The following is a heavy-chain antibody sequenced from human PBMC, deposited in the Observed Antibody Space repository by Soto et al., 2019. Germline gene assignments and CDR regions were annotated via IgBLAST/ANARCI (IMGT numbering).Heavy chain of an antibody. Sequence: SETLSLTWAVYGGSFSGYYWSWIRQPPGKGLEWIGEINHSGSTNYNPSLKSRVTISVDTSKNQFSLKLSSVTAADTAVYYCARDYDSSGYYYGWFDPWGQGTLVTVSS. CDR3: ARDYDSSGYYYGWFDP. CDR2: INHSGST. J-gene: IGHJ5*02. CDR1: GGSFSGYY. V-gene: IGHV4-34*01. D-gene: IGHD3-22*01.